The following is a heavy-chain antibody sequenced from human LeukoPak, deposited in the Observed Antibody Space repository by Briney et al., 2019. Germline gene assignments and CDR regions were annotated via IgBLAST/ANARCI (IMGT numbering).Heavy chain of an antibody. CDR2: IAPSVDTT. J-gene: IGHJ4*02. CDR1: GFTFTNYL. D-gene: IGHD2-8*02. CDR3: VREESGGYFDY. Sequence: ASVKVSCRSFGFTFTNYLLHWVRQAPGQGLEWVGRIAPSVDTTNYAQKFRGRVTMTRDTSTSTVYMELSSLRSDDTAIYYCVREESGGYFDYWGQGTLVTVSS. V-gene: IGHV1-46*01.